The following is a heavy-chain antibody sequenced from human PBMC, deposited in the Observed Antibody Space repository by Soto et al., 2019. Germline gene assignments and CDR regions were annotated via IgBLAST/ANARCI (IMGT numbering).Heavy chain of an antibody. V-gene: IGHV4-28*01. D-gene: IGHD3-3*01. CDR3: ARTYYDFWCGQPYYMDV. CDR1: GYSISSSNW. CDR2: IYYSGST. J-gene: IGHJ6*03. Sequence: QVQLQESGPGLVKPSDTLSLTCAVSGYSISSSNWWGWIRQPPGKGLEWIGYIYYSGSTYYNPSLKSRVTMSVDTSKNQFSLKLSSVTAVDTAVYYCARTYYDFWCGQPYYMDVWGKGTTVTVSS.